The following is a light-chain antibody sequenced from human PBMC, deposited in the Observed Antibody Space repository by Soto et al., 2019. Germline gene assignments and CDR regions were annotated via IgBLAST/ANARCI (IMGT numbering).Light chain of an antibody. Sequence: EIVLTQSPGTLSLSPGERATLSCRASQSVSSSYLAWYQQKPGQAPRLLIYGASSRATGIPDRFSGSGSGTDFTLTISRLEPEDFAVYSCQQYDSSPWTFGRGTKVDIK. CDR2: GAS. V-gene: IGKV3-20*01. CDR1: QSVSSSY. CDR3: QQYDSSPWT. J-gene: IGKJ1*01.